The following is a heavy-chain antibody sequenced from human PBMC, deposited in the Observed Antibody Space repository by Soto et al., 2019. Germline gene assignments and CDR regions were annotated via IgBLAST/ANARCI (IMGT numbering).Heavy chain of an antibody. D-gene: IGHD2-21*02. CDR3: ARDVVVTSVLTQAYFDY. CDR1: GSSVSSDYY. CDR2: IYHRGTT. V-gene: IGHV4-38-2*02. J-gene: IGHJ4*02. Sequence: SETLSLTCGVSGSSVSSDYYWGWIRQPPGKGLEWIGSIYHRGTTYYNPSLKSRVTLSVDTSKNLFSLRLSSATAADTAVYYCARDVVVTSVLTQAYFDYWGPGALVTVSS.